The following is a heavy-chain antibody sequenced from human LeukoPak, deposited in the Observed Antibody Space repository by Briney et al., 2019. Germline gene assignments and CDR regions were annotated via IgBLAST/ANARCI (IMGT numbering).Heavy chain of an antibody. J-gene: IGHJ4*02. CDR2: ISSSGSTI. CDR1: GFTFSDYY. V-gene: IGHV3-11*04. CDR3: ARGADTGGSSWYLLYYFDY. D-gene: IGHD6-13*01. Sequence: GGSLRLSCAASGFTFSDYYMSWIRQAPGKGLEWVSYISSSGSTIYYADSVKGRFTISRDNAKNSLYLQMNSLRAGDTAVYYCARGADTGGSSWYLLYYFDYWGQGTLVTVSS.